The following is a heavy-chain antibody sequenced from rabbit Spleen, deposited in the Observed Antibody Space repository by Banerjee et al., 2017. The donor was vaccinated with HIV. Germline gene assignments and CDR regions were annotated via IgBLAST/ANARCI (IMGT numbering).Heavy chain of an antibody. D-gene: IGHD1-1*01. V-gene: IGHV1S40*01. J-gene: IGHJ6*01. CDR3: ARDTSSSFSSYAMDL. CDR2: IYTGSGST. CDR1: GFDFSSDA. Sequence: QSLEESGGDLVKPGASLTLTCTASGFDFSSDAMCWVRQAPGKGLEWIACIYTGSGSTYYANWAKGRFTISKTSSTTVTLQMTSLTAADTATYFCARDTSSSFSSYAMDLWGPGTLVTVS.